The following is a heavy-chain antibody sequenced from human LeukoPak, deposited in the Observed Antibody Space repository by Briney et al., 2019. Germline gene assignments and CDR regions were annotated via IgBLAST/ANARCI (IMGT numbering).Heavy chain of an antibody. J-gene: IGHJ6*03. CDR3: ARSASSSWYRKPYYYYMDV. V-gene: IGHV4-38-2*01. CDR2: IYHSGST. CDR1: GYSISSGYY. D-gene: IGHD6-13*01. Sequence: SETLSLTCAVSGYSISSGYYWGWIRQPPGKGLEWIGSIYHSGSTYYNPSLKSRVTISVDTSENQFSLKLSSVTAADTAVYYCARSASSSWYRKPYYYYMDVWGKGTTVTVSS.